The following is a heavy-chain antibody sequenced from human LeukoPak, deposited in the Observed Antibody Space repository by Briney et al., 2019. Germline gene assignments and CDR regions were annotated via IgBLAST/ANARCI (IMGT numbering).Heavy chain of an antibody. CDR1: GGSISSGSYY. Sequence: SETLSLTCTVSGGSISSGSYYWSWIRQPAGKGLEWIGRIYTSGSTNYNPPLKSRVTISVDTSKNQFSLKLSSVTAADTAVYYCARDTYCSSTSCPGGWFDPWGQGTLVTVSS. CDR2: IYTSGST. V-gene: IGHV4-61*02. J-gene: IGHJ5*02. CDR3: ARDTYCSSTSCPGGWFDP. D-gene: IGHD2-2*01.